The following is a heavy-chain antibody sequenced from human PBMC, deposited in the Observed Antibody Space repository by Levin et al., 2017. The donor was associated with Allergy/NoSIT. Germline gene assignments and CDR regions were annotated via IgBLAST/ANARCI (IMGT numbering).Heavy chain of an antibody. V-gene: IGHV4-34*01. D-gene: IGHD4-17*01. CDR2: INHSGST. CDR3: ARLSYGDYVVYDY. Sequence: ESLKISCAVYGGSFSGYYWSWIRQPPGKGLEWIGEINHSGSTNYNPSLKSRVTISVDTSKNQFSLKLSSVTAADTAVYYCARLSYGDYVVYDYWGQGTLVTVSS. J-gene: IGHJ4*02. CDR1: GGSFSGYY.